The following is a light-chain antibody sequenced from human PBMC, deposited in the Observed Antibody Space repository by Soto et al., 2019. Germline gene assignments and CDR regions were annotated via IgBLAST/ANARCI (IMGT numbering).Light chain of an antibody. V-gene: IGKV3-20*01. CDR1: QSVSSSY. Sequence: EIVLTQSPGTLSLSPGDRATLSCRASQSVSSSYLAWYKQKPGQAPRLLIYGASSRATGIPDRFSGSGSGTEFTLTISRLQPEDFAVYYCQQYGSSPITFGQGTRLEI. CDR2: GAS. J-gene: IGKJ5*01. CDR3: QQYGSSPIT.